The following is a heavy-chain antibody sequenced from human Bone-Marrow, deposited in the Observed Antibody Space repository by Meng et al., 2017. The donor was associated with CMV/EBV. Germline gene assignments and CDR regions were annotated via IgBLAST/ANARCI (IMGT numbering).Heavy chain of an antibody. V-gene: IGHV3-30-3*01. CDR3: ARSASGSYWEGYESDY. CDR2: ISYDGSNK. CDR1: GFTFSSYA. D-gene: IGHD1-26*01. Sequence: GESLKISCAASGFTFSSYAMHWVRQAPGKGLEWVAVISYDGSNKYYADSVKGRFTISRDNSKNTLYLQMNSLRAEDTAVYYCARSASGSYWEGYESDYWGQGTLVTVSS. J-gene: IGHJ4*02.